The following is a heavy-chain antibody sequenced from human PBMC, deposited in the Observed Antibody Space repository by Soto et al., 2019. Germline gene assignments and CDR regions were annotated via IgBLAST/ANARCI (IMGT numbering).Heavy chain of an antibody. D-gene: IGHD5-18*01. Sequence: EVQLVESGGGLVKPGGSLRLSCAASGFTFSSYSMNWVRQAPGKGLEWVSSISSSSSYIYYADSVKGRFNISRDNAKNSLYLQMNSVRAEDTAVYYCARDQPGYSYGYGLGYWGQGTLVTVSS. CDR3: ARDQPGYSYGYGLGY. V-gene: IGHV3-21*01. CDR1: GFTFSSYS. CDR2: ISSSSSYI. J-gene: IGHJ4*02.